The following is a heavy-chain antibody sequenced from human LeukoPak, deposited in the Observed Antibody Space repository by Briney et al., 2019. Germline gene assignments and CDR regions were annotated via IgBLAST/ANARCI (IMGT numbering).Heavy chain of an antibody. J-gene: IGHJ3*02. Sequence: SETLSLTCTVSGGSISSYYWSWIRQPPGKVLEWIGYIYYSGSTNYNPSLKSRVTISVDTSKNQFSLKLSSVTAADTAVYYCARYSSNDAFDIWGQGTMVTVTS. CDR3: ARYSSNDAFDI. CDR2: IYYSGST. D-gene: IGHD6-13*01. CDR1: GGSISSYY. V-gene: IGHV4-59*01.